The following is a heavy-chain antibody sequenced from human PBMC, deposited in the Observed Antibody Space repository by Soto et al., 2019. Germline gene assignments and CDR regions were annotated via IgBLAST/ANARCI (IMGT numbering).Heavy chain of an antibody. CDR2: ISYDGSNK. J-gene: IGHJ4*02. CDR3: AKDRLRFLGWGVDY. CDR1: GFTFSSYG. V-gene: IGHV3-30*18. Sequence: QVQLVESGGGVVQPGRSLRLSCAASGFTFSSYGMHWVRQAPGKGLEGVAVISYDGSNKYYADSVKGRFTISRDNSKNTLYLQMNSLRAEDTAVYYCAKDRLRFLGWGVDYWGQGTLVTVSS. D-gene: IGHD3-3*01.